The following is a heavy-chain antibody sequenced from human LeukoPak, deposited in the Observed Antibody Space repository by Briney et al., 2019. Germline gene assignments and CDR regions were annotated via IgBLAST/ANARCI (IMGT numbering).Heavy chain of an antibody. CDR1: GGSFSGYY. CDR3: ARVLRYFDWLFPENYFDY. J-gene: IGHJ4*02. CDR2: INHSGST. Sequence: SETLSLTCADYGGSFSGYYWSWTRQPPGKGLEWIGEINHSGSTNYNPSLKSRVTISVDTSKNQFSLKLSSVTAADTAVYYCARVLRYFDWLFPENYFDYWGQGTLVTVSS. V-gene: IGHV4-34*01. D-gene: IGHD3-9*01.